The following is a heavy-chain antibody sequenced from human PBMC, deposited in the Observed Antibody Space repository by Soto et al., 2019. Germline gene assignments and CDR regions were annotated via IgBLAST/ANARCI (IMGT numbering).Heavy chain of an antibody. J-gene: IGHJ4*02. CDR3: ARVAVGSYYFDY. CDR2: VNPDGSDT. CDR1: GFTFSSYW. D-gene: IGHD6-13*01. V-gene: IGHV3-74*01. Sequence: EVQLVESGGGVVQPGGSLRLSCAASGFTFSSYWMHWVRQAPGKGLVWVSRVNPDGSDTSYADSVKGRFTISRDNATNTLYLQMNSLRAEDTAVYYCARVAVGSYYFDYWGQGTLLTVSS.